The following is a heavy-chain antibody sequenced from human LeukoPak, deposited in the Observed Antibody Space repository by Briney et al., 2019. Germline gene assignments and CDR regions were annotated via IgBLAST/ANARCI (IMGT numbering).Heavy chain of an antibody. Sequence: ASVKVSCKASGYTFTGYYMHWVRQAPGQGLEWMGWISPNSGGTNYAQKFQGRVTMTRDTSISTAYMELSRLRSDDTAVYYCARSPSIAARRDFDYWGQGTLVTVSS. J-gene: IGHJ4*02. CDR1: GYTFTGYY. V-gene: IGHV1-2*02. D-gene: IGHD6-6*01. CDR3: ARSPSIAARRDFDY. CDR2: ISPNSGGT.